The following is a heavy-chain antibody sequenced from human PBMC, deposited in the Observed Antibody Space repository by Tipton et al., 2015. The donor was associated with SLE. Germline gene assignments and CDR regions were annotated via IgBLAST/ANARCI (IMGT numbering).Heavy chain of an antibody. CDR2: INHSGST. D-gene: IGHD3-3*01. CDR1: GGSLSGYY. CDR3: ARQFGVVIIEGYDY. V-gene: IGHV4-34*01. J-gene: IGHJ4*02. Sequence: TLSLTCAVYGGSLSGYYWSWIRQPPGKGLEWIGEINHSGSTNYNPSLKSRVTISVDTSKNQFSLKLSSVTAADTAVYYCARQFGVVIIEGYDYWGQGTLVTVSS.